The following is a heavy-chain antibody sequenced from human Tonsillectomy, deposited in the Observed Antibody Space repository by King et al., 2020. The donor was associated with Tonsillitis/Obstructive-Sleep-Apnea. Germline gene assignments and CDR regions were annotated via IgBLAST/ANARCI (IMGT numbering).Heavy chain of an antibody. CDR2: IKQDGRRK. V-gene: IGHV3-7*04. Sequence: VQLVESGGGLVQPGGSLRLSCAASGFTFSNYWMVWIRQAPGKGLEGGGNIKQDGRRKNDMESVKGRFTISRDNTKNSLYLQMNSLSAEDTAVYYCAWDIGGSTSGIFYDAFDIWGQGTMVTVSS. J-gene: IGHJ3*02. CDR1: GFTFSNYW. CDR3: AWDIGGSTSGIFYDAFDI. D-gene: IGHD2-15*01.